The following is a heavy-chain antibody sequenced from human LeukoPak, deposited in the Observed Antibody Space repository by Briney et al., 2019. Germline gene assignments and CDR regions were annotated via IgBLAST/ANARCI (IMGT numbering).Heavy chain of an antibody. CDR3: ARDSGYDWGPAYFDY. J-gene: IGHJ4*02. CDR1: GGSISSSSYY. CDR2: IYYSGST. Sequence: SETLSLTCTVSGGSISSSSYYWGWIRQPPGKGLEWIGYIYYSGSTNYNPSLKSRVTISVDTSKNQFSLKLSSVTAADTAVYYCARDSGYDWGPAYFDYWGQGTLVTVSS. V-gene: IGHV4-61*01. D-gene: IGHD5-12*01.